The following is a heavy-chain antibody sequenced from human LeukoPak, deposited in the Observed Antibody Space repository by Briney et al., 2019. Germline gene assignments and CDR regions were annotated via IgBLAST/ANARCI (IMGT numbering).Heavy chain of an antibody. Sequence: PGGSLRLSCTASGFTFSSYGIHWVRQAPGKGLEWVTLISYDGSNKYYADSVKGRFTISRDNSKNTLYLQMNSLRAEDTAVYYCAKEGYDFWSGYTQRHFDYWGQGTLVTVSS. CDR1: GFTFSSYG. CDR3: AKEGYDFWSGYTQRHFDY. CDR2: ISYDGSNK. J-gene: IGHJ4*02. D-gene: IGHD3-3*01. V-gene: IGHV3-30*18.